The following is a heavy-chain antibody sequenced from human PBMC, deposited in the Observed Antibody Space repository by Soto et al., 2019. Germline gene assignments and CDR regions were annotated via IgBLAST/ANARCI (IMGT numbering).Heavy chain of an antibody. Sequence: QVQLVQSGAEVKKPGSSVKVSCTASGGTFSSQTINWVRQVPGQGLEWMGSIIPIIGVPKYAQSFLSRVTISVDKSTRTAYLERSSLTPDDTAVYFCARPGLNDLDADSSAFDIWGQGTMVTVSS. D-gene: IGHD1-1*01. CDR2: IIPIIGVP. CDR1: GGTFSSQT. J-gene: IGHJ3*02. V-gene: IGHV1-69*02. CDR3: ARPGLNDLDADSSAFDI.